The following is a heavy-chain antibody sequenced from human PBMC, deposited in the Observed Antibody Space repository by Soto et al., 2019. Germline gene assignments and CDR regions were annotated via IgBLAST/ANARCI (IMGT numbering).Heavy chain of an antibody. CDR2: ISYDGSNK. CDR1: GFTFSSYG. D-gene: IGHD5-18*01. V-gene: IGHV3-30*18. Sequence: GGSLRLSCAASGFTFSSYGMHWVRQAPGKGLEWVAVISYDGSNKYYADSVKGRFTISRDNSKNTLYLQMNSLRAEDTAVYYCAKEWFPQDTAMVRLDYWGQGTLVTVSS. CDR3: AKEWFPQDTAMVRLDY. J-gene: IGHJ4*02.